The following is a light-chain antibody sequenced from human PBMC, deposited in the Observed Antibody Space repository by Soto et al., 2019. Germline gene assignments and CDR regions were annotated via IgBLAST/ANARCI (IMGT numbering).Light chain of an antibody. CDR1: QSVHRN. J-gene: IGKJ3*01. V-gene: IGKV3-15*01. CDR2: YAS. CDR3: QHYSNWPPT. Sequence: EVVMTQSPATLSVSPGERVTLSCRASQSVHRNLAWYPQKPGQGPRLLIYYASSRATGVPDRFTGSGSATEFTLTISSLQSEHFGVYHCQHYSNWPPTFGPGTKVEIK.